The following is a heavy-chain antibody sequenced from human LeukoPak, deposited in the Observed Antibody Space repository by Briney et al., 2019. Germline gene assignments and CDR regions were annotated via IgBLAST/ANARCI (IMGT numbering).Heavy chain of an antibody. CDR1: GFTFSSYA. CDR3: ARDKGIYYDSSAYGVPNY. CDR2: ISYDGSNK. Sequence: GGSLRLSCAASGFTFSSYAMHWVRQAPGKGLEWVAVISYDGSNKYYADSVKGRFTLSRDNSKNTLYLQMNSLRAEDTAVYYCARDKGIYYDSSAYGVPNYWGQGTLVTVSS. V-gene: IGHV3-30*01. J-gene: IGHJ4*02. D-gene: IGHD3-22*01.